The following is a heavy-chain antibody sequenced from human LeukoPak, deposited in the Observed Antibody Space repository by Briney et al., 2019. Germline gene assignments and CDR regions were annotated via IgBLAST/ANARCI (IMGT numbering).Heavy chain of an antibody. CDR3: ARDDYYDSSGYSSIDY. V-gene: IGHV3-30-3*01. Sequence: PGGSLRLSCAASGFTFSSYAMHWVRQAPGKGLEWVAVISYDGSNKYYADSVKGRFTISRDNSKNTLYLQMNSLRAEDTAVYYCARDDYYDSSGYSSIDYWGQGTLVTVSS. CDR2: ISYDGSNK. D-gene: IGHD3-22*01. J-gene: IGHJ4*02. CDR1: GFTFSSYA.